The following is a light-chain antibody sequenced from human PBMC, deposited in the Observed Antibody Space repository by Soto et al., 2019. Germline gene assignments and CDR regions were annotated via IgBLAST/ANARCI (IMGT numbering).Light chain of an antibody. CDR3: QQRSNWPLYT. V-gene: IGKV3-11*01. CDR1: QSVSSY. J-gene: IGKJ2*01. Sequence: EIVLTQSPATLSLSPGERATLSCRASQSVSSYLAWYQQKPGQAPRLLISDASNRATDIPARFSGSGSGTDFTLTISSLEPEDFAVYYCQQRSNWPLYTFGQGTKLEIK. CDR2: DAS.